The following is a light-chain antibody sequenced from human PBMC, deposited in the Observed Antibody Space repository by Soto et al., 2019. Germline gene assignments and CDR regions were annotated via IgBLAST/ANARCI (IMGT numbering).Light chain of an antibody. CDR1: SSDVENYKL. CDR3: CSSVGSYV. Sequence: QSVLNQPASVSGSPGQSGTISCTATSSDVENYKLVSWYQQHPGKAPKLIIYEVTKRPSGVSNRFSGSKSANKASLTISGLQPEDEADYYCCSSVGSYVFGTGTKVTVL. CDR2: EVT. V-gene: IGLV2-23*02. J-gene: IGLJ1*01.